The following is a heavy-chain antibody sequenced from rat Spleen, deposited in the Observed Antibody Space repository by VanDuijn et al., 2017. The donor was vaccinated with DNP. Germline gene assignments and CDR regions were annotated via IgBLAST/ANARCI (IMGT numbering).Heavy chain of an antibody. D-gene: IGHD5-1*01. CDR3: ATGLGDY. CDR2: ITNSGGST. V-gene: IGHV5-20*01. J-gene: IGHJ2*01. CDR1: GFTFSDYY. Sequence: EVQLVESGGGLVQPGRSLKLSCAVSGFTFSDYYMAWVRQAPAQGLEWVASITNSGGSTYYRASVSGRFTISRDNAKSTLYLQMDSLRSEDTATYYCATGLGDYWGQGVMVTVSS.